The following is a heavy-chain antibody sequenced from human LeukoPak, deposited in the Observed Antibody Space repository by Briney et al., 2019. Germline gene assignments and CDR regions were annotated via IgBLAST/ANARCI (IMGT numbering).Heavy chain of an antibody. D-gene: IGHD3-16*01. J-gene: IGHJ4*02. CDR3: ASGGGDQYYFDY. V-gene: IGHV3-11*03. CDR2: ISSSSSYT. CDR1: GFTFSSYA. Sequence: AGSLRLSCAASGFTFSSYAMSWVRQAPGKGLEWVSYISSSSSYTNYADSVKGRITISRDNAKKSLYLQMNSLRAEDTAVYYCASGGGDQYYFDYWGQGTLVTVSS.